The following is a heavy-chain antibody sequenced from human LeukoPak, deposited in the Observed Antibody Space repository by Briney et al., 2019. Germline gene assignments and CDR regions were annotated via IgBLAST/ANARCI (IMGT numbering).Heavy chain of an antibody. CDR2: IGTAGDT. CDR1: GFTFSSYD. V-gene: IGHV3-13*01. Sequence: GGSLRLSCAASGFTFSSYDMHWVRQATGKGLEWVSAIGTAGDTYYPGSVKGRFTISRDNAKHTLYVQMNSLRAEDTAVYYCSTGSGHAFDIWGRGTMVTVSS. J-gene: IGHJ3*02. D-gene: IGHD3-10*01. CDR3: STGSGHAFDI.